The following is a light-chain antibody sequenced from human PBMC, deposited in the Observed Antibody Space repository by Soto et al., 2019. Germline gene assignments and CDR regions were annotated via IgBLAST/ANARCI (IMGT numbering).Light chain of an antibody. J-gene: IGKJ4*01. CDR2: GVS. Sequence: EIVLTQSPGTLSLSPGERATLSCRASQNVNSNFFAWYQQKAGQAPRLLIYGVSSRATGIPDRFSGSGADTDFTLTISRLEPEDFAVYYCQQYGSSPGTFGGGTKVDIK. CDR1: QNVNSNF. V-gene: IGKV3-20*01. CDR3: QQYGSSPGT.